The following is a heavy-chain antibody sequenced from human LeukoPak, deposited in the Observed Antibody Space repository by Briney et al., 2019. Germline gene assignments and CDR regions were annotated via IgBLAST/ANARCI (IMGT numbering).Heavy chain of an antibody. CDR2: ISRTGSYK. Sequence: GGSLRLSCAASGFTFSSYEMNWVRQAPGKGLEWVSYISRTGSYKFYADSVKGRFTISRDNAKNSLYLQMNSLRGEDTAVYYCARDEYSNYGVVPDYWGQGTLVTVSS. V-gene: IGHV3-48*03. CDR1: GFTFSSYE. CDR3: ARDEYSNYGVVPDY. J-gene: IGHJ4*02. D-gene: IGHD4-11*01.